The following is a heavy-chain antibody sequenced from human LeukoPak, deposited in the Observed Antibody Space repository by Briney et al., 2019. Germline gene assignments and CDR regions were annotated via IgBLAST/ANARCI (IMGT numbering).Heavy chain of an antibody. CDR1: GYTFTSYG. J-gene: IGHJ4*02. CDR2: ISAYNGNT. Sequence: ASVKVSCKASGYTFTSYGISWVRQAPGQGLEWMGWISAYNGNTNYAQKLQGRVTMTTDTSTSTAYMELRSLRSDDTAVYYCARDLSEYQLLYYFDYWGQGTLVTVSS. V-gene: IGHV1-18*01. CDR3: ARDLSEYQLLYYFDY. D-gene: IGHD2-2*01.